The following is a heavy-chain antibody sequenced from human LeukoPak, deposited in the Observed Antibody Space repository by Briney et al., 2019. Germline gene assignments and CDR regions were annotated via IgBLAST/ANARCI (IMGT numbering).Heavy chain of an antibody. Sequence: ASVTVSCKASGYTFTIFDINWVRQAPGQGLEWAGWMNPKTGDTVYAQNFQGRVTTTRDTSIGTAYMELNSLRSEDTAVYYCAKGAIFGVTIRGYGMDVWGQGTSVTVSS. CDR3: AKGAIFGVTIRGYGMDV. J-gene: IGHJ6*02. CDR1: GYTFTIFD. D-gene: IGHD3-3*01. CDR2: MNPKTGDT. V-gene: IGHV1-8*01.